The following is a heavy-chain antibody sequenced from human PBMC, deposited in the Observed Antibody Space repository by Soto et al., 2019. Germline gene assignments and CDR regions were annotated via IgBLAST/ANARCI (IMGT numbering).Heavy chain of an antibody. V-gene: IGHV4-39*01. CDR2: IYYSGSS. CDR1: GGSISSSSYY. Sequence: SETLSLTCTVSGGSISSSSYYWDWIRQPPGKGLEWIGSIYYSGSSYYNPSLKSRVTISVDTSKNQFSLKLSSVTAADTAVYYCASRTVTTTEGWFDPWGQGTQVTVSS. CDR3: ASRTVTTTEGWFDP. D-gene: IGHD4-17*01. J-gene: IGHJ5*02.